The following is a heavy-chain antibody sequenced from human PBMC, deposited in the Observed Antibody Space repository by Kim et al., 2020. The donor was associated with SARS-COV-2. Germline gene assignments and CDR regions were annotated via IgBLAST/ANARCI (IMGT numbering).Heavy chain of an antibody. CDR2: IIPIFGTA. CDR3: ARGGSSVVVPADRDYYYYGMDV. V-gene: IGHV1-69*13. Sequence: SVKVSCKASGGTFSSYAISWVRQAPGQGLEWMGGIIPIFGTANYAQKFQGRVTITADESTSTAYMELSSLRSEDTAVYYCARGGSSVVVPADRDYYYYGMDVWGQGTTVTVSS. CDR1: GGTFSSYA. D-gene: IGHD2-2*01. J-gene: IGHJ6*02.